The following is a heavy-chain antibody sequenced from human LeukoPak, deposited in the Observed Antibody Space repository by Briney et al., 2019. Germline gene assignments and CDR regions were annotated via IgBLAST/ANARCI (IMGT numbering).Heavy chain of an antibody. J-gene: IGHJ3*02. D-gene: IGHD3-22*01. CDR2: ISSNGGST. CDR3: VKGGDSSGYDAFDI. CDR1: GFTFSSYA. V-gene: IGHV3-64D*06. Sequence: GGSLRLSCSASGFTFSSYAMHWVRQAPGKGLEYVSAISSNGGSTYYADSVKGRLTIPRDNSKNTLYLQMSSLRAEDTAVYYCVKGGDSSGYDAFDIWGQGTMVTVSS.